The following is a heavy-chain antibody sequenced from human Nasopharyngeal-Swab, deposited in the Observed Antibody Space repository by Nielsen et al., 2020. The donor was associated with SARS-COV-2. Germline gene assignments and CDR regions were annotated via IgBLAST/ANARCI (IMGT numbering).Heavy chain of an antibody. J-gene: IGHJ6*02. CDR3: AREGSYYDFWSGNYYYYGMDV. Sequence: SETLSLTCTVSGGSISSYYWSWIRQPPGKGLEWIGYIYYSGSTNYNPSLKSRVTISVDTSKNQFSLKLSSVTAADTAVYYCAREGSYYDFWSGNYYYYGMDVWGQGTTVTVSS. CDR1: GGSISSYY. CDR2: IYYSGST. D-gene: IGHD3-3*01. V-gene: IGHV4-59*01.